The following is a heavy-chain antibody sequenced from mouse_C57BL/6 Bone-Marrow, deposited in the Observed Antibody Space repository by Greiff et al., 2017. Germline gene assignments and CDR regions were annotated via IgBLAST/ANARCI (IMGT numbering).Heavy chain of an antibody. D-gene: IGHD1-1*01. Sequence: DVMLVESGGGLVKPGGSLKLSCAASGFTFSSYAMSWVRQTPEKRLEWVATISDGGSYTYYPDNVKGRFTISRDNAKNNLYLQMSHLKSEDTAMYYCAREDYYGSSYGYYAMDYWGQGTSVTVSS. CDR1: GFTFSSYA. V-gene: IGHV5-4*01. CDR2: ISDGGSYT. J-gene: IGHJ4*01. CDR3: AREDYYGSSYGYYAMDY.